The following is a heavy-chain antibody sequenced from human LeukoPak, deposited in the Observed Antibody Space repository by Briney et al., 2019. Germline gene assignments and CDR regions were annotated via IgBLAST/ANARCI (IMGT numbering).Heavy chain of an antibody. CDR3: VRGGPSTWS. J-gene: IGHJ5*02. D-gene: IGHD2-15*01. Sequence: GGSLRLSCAASGFTFKLYWMHWVRQVPGRGPVWVSRINHDGSDIIYADFVRGRFTISRDDAKNTLYLQMNNLRAEDTAVYYCVRGGPSTWSWGQGTLVTVSS. CDR1: GFTFKLYW. V-gene: IGHV3-74*01. CDR2: INHDGSDI.